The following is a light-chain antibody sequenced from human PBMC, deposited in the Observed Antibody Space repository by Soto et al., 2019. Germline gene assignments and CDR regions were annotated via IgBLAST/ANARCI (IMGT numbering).Light chain of an antibody. J-gene: IGKJ1*01. V-gene: IGKV3-11*01. CDR3: QQRSALPWT. CDR2: DAS. CDR1: QSISVY. Sequence: EIVLTQSPGTLSSSPGESVTLSCRASQSISVYLAWYQQQPGQAPRLLIYDASTRPTGVSARFSGSGSGTDFSLTISSLEPEDFAVYYCQQRSALPWTFGQGTKVDI.